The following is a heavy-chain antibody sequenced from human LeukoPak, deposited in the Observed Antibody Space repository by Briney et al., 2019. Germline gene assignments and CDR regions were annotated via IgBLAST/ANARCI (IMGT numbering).Heavy chain of an antibody. CDR3: VYRRTSGGYFDF. V-gene: IGHV2-5*05. Sequence: KESGPTLVRPTQTLTLTCTLSGFSLSSSGVKVGWIRQPPGGALEWLALIYWDDDKRYGPSLKNRVAITRDTSKNQVVLTVTNMDRVDTGTYYCVYRRTSGGYFDFWDPGTLVTVSS. CDR1: GFSLSSSGVK. CDR2: IYWDDDK. J-gene: IGHJ4*03. D-gene: IGHD1-26*01.